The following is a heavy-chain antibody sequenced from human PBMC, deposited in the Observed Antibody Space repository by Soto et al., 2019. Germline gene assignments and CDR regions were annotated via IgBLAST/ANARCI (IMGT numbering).Heavy chain of an antibody. CDR2: ISAYNGNT. V-gene: IGHV1-18*01. D-gene: IGHD5-12*01. J-gene: IGHJ6*02. Sequence: ASVKVSCKASGYALTSYVRSWVRQAPGQGLEWMGWISAYNGNTNYAQKLQGRVTMTTDTSKSTAYMELRSLRSDDTAVYYCARDLGWLRLRYYYYGMDVWGQGTTVTVSS. CDR1: GYALTSYV. CDR3: ARDLGWLRLRYYYYGMDV.